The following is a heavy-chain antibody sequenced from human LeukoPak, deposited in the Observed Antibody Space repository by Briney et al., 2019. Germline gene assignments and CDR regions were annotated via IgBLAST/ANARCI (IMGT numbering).Heavy chain of an antibody. CDR1: GFIFSNRE. CDR2: ISDSGTAV. Sequence: GGSLRLSCAASGFIFSNREMIWVRQAPGKGLEWVSYISDSGTAVYYADSVKGRFTISRDNSKNTVYLQMNSLRTEDTAVYYCARSLTMVRAYDYWGQGTLVTVSS. J-gene: IGHJ4*02. V-gene: IGHV3-48*03. CDR3: ARSLTMVRAYDY. D-gene: IGHD3-10*01.